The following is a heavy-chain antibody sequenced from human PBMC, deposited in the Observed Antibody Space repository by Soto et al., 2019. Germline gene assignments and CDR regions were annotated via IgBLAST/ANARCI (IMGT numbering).Heavy chain of an antibody. D-gene: IGHD6-19*01. CDR3: AKELHTSSGWSQLIY. CDR2: INSDGSST. Sequence: SGFTFSSYWMHWVRQAPGKGLVWVSRINSDGSSTYYADSVKGRFTISRDNSKNTLYLQMNSLRAEDTAVYYCAKELHTSSGWSQLIYWGQRTLVTVSS. CDR1: GFTFSSYW. V-gene: IGHV3-74*01. J-gene: IGHJ4*02.